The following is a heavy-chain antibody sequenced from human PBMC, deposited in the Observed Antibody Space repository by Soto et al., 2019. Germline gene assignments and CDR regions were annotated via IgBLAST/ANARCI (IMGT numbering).Heavy chain of an antibody. CDR3: ARDSYSSGWYDYYYGMEV. D-gene: IGHD6-19*01. Sequence: ASVKFSCKASGYTFTSYAMHWVRQAPGQRLEWMGWINAGNGNTKYSQKFQGRVTITRDTSASTAYMELSSLRSEDTAVYYCARDSYSSGWYDYYYGMEVWGQGTTVTVSS. CDR2: INAGNGNT. CDR1: GYTFTSYA. J-gene: IGHJ6*02. V-gene: IGHV1-3*01.